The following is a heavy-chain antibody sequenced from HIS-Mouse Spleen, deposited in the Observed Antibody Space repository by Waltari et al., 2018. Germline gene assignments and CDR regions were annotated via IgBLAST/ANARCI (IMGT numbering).Heavy chain of an antibody. CDR3: AREGSRIFDY. V-gene: IGHV4-59*01. Sequence: QVQLQESGPGLVKPSETLSLTCTVSGGSISSYYWSWIRQPPGKGLEWIGYIYYSGSTNYNPSLKSRVTISVDTSKNQFSLKLSSVTAADTAVYYCAREGSRIFDYWGQGTLVTVSS. J-gene: IGHJ4*02. CDR2: IYYSGST. CDR1: GGSISSYY. D-gene: IGHD1-20*01.